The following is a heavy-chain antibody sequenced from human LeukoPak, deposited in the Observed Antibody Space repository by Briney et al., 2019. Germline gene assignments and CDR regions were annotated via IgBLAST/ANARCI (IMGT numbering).Heavy chain of an antibody. J-gene: IGHJ5*02. Sequence: GGSLTLSCAASGFTFSSYAMSWVRQAPGGGREWVSSIRGIGGRTYYADSVEGRFTISRDNSKNTLYLQMNSLRAEDTAVYYCAKDRPGYSYGYRWGQGTLVTVSS. CDR2: IRGIGGRT. CDR1: GFTFSSYA. CDR3: AKDRPGYSYGYR. D-gene: IGHD5-18*01. V-gene: IGHV3-23*01.